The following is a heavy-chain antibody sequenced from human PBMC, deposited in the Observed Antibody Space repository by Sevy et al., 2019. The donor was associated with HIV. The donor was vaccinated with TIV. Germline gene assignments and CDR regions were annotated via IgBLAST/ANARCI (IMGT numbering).Heavy chain of an antibody. D-gene: IGHD1-26*01. CDR3: ARDDRVAGGLGGYFNYGMDV. V-gene: IGHV3-33*01. J-gene: IGHJ6*02. CDR1: GFMISTYG. CDR2: IWYDGSNI. Sequence: GGSLRLSCAASGFMISTYGMHWVRQAPGRGLEWVADIWYDGSNINYGDSVKGRFIISRDNSKNTVFLDMNSLRAEDSAVYYCARDDRVAGGLGGYFNYGMDVWGQGTTVTVSS.